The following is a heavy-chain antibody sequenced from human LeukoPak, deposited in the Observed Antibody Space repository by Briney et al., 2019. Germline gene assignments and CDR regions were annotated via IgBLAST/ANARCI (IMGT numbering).Heavy chain of an antibody. CDR2: IIPIFGAA. D-gene: IGHD2-2*01. CDR1: GGTFISYA. Sequence: SVKVSCKASGGTFISYAISWVRQAPGQGLEWMGGIIPIFGAANYAQKFQGRVTITADKSTSTACMELSSLRSEDTAVYYCASGYCSSTSCYGGFDPWGQGTLVTVSS. CDR3: ASGYCSSTSCYGGFDP. J-gene: IGHJ5*02. V-gene: IGHV1-69*06.